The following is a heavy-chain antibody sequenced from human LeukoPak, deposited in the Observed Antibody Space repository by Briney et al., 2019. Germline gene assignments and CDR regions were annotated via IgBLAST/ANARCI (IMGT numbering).Heavy chain of an antibody. J-gene: IGHJ6*02. CDR2: IIPIFGTA. CDR3: ARDAFKRSSDSNYYYGMDV. V-gene: IGHV1-69*05. CDR1: GGTFSSYA. Sequence: GASVKVSCKASGGTFSSYAISWVRQAPGQGLEWMGGIIPIFGTANYAQKFQGRVTITTDESTSTAYMELSSLRSEDTAVYYCARDAFKRSSDSNYYYGMDVWGQGTTVTVSS. D-gene: IGHD3-10*01.